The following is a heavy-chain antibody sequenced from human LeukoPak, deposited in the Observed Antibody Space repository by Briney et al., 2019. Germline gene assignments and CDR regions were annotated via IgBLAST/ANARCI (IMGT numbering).Heavy chain of an antibody. Sequence: SETLSLTCTVSGGSISSYHWSWIRQPPGKGLEWIGYIYYSGSTNYNPSLKSRVTISVDTSKNQFSLELSSVTAADTAVYYCASGGVSMVVTPLDYWGQGTLVTVSS. V-gene: IGHV4-59*01. J-gene: IGHJ4*02. D-gene: IGHD4-23*01. CDR2: IYYSGST. CDR1: GGSISSYH. CDR3: ASGGVSMVVTPLDY.